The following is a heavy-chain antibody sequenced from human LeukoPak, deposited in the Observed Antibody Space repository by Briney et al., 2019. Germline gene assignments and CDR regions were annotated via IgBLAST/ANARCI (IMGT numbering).Heavy chain of an antibody. CDR1: GFTLSSYA. CDR2: ISGSGGST. J-gene: IGHJ6*02. Sequence: GGSLRLSCAASGFTLSSYAMSWVRQAPGKGLEWVSAISGSGGSTYYADSVKGRFTISRDNSKNTLYLQMNSLRAEDTAVYYCAKGESRFGELSYYYYGMDVWGQGTTVTVSS. V-gene: IGHV3-23*01. D-gene: IGHD3-10*01. CDR3: AKGESRFGELSYYYYGMDV.